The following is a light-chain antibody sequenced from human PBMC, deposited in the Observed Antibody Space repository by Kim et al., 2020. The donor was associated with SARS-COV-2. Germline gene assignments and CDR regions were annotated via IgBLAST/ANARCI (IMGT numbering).Light chain of an antibody. J-gene: IGKJ2*01. CDR2: AAS. V-gene: IGKV1-39*01. CDR3: QQYYRNLYT. CDR1: QSISTY. Sequence: DIQMTQSPSSLSASVGDRVTITCRASQSISTYLNWYQQRPGKAPKLLIFAASSLQSGVPSRFSGFGSGTDFTLTISSLQPEEFATYYCQQYYRNLYTFGQGTKLEI.